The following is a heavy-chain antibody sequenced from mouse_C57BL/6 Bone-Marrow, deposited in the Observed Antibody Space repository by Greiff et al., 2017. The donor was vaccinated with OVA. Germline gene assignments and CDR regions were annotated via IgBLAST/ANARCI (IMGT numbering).Heavy chain of an antibody. CDR3: ARDDGYYVDY. CDR2: IDPNRGGT. J-gene: IGHJ2*01. V-gene: IGHV1-72*01. D-gene: IGHD2-3*01. Sequence: QVQLKEPGAELVKPGASVKLSCKASGYTFTSYWMHWVKQRPGRGLEWIGRIDPNRGGTKYNEKFKSKATLTVDKPSSTAYMQLSSLTSEDSAVYYCARDDGYYVDYWGQGTTLTVSS. CDR1: GYTFTSYW.